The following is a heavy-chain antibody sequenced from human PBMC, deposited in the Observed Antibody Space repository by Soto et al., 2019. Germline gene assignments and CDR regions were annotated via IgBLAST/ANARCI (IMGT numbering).Heavy chain of an antibody. Sequence: RASGEVSCKASGYTFSSYTMDWVRQAPGQRLEWMGWINAGNGNTKYSQKFQGRVTITRDTSASTAYMELSSLRSEDTAVYYCARGPGGSSWYKFPLDYWGQGTLVTVSS. CDR3: ARGPGGSSWYKFPLDY. CDR1: GYTFSSYT. CDR2: INAGNGNT. D-gene: IGHD6-13*01. J-gene: IGHJ4*02. V-gene: IGHV1-3*01.